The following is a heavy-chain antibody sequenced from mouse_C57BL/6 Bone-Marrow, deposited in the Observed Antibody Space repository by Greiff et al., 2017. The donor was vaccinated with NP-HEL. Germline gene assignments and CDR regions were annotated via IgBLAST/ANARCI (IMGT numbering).Heavy chain of an antibody. D-gene: IGHD1-1*01. V-gene: IGHV5-17*01. Sequence: EVHLVESGGGLVKPGGSLKLSCAASGFTFSDYGMHWVRQAPEKGLEWVAYISSGSSTIYYADTVKGRFTISRDNAKNTLFLQMTILRSEDTAMYYCASPGSSSGYFDVWVTGTTVTVSS. J-gene: IGHJ1*03. CDR3: ASPGSSSGYFDV. CDR2: ISSGSSTI. CDR1: GFTFSDYG.